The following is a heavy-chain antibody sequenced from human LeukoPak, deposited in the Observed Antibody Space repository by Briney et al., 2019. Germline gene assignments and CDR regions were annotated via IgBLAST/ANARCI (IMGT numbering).Heavy chain of an antibody. CDR1: GFSFSSYA. Sequence: GGSLRLSCAASGFSFSSYAMRWVRQAPGKGLEWVSSISGSADSTYYADSVKGRFTISRDNSKNTLYLQMNSLRAEDTAVYYCAKDTYGSGDAFDIWGQGTMVTVSS. CDR3: AKDTYGSGDAFDI. D-gene: IGHD3-10*01. CDR2: ISGSADST. J-gene: IGHJ3*02. V-gene: IGHV3-23*01.